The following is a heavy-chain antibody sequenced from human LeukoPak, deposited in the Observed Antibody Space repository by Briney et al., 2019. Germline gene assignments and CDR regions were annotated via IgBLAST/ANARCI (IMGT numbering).Heavy chain of an antibody. Sequence: GASVKVSCKASGYTFTGYYMHWERQAPGQGLEWMGWINPNSGGTNHAQKFQGWVTMTRDTSISTAYMELSRLRSDDTAVYYCARGPYYDILTGHPYYFDYWGQGTLVTVSS. J-gene: IGHJ4*02. CDR3: ARGPYYDILTGHPYYFDY. CDR1: GYTFTGYY. V-gene: IGHV1-2*04. CDR2: INPNSGGT. D-gene: IGHD3-9*01.